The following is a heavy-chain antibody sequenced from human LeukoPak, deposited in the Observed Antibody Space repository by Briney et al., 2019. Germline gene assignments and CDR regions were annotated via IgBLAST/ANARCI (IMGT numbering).Heavy chain of an antibody. CDR2: IYYSGST. Sequence: PPETLSLTCTVSGGSISSYYWSWIRQPPGKGLEWIGYIYYSGSTNYNPSLKSRVTISVDTSKNQFSLKLSSVTAADTAVYYCARFRGYCSGSSCYVDAFDIWGQGTMVTVSS. V-gene: IGHV4-59*01. CDR1: GGSISSYY. D-gene: IGHD2-15*01. CDR3: ARFRGYCSGSSCYVDAFDI. J-gene: IGHJ3*02.